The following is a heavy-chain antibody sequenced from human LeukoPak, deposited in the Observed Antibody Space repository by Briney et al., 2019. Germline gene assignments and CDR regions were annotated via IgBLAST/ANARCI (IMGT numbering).Heavy chain of an antibody. CDR3: TANDTYYYDSSGYFQPFDC. Sequence: PGGSLRLSCAASGFTFSNGWMNWVRQAPGKGLEWVGRIKSKSDGETTDYAAPVKGRFIISGDDSKNTLYLQMNSLKTEDTAVYYCTANDTYYYDSSGYFQPFDCWGQGTLVTVSS. V-gene: IGHV3-15*01. CDR1: GFTFSNGW. J-gene: IGHJ4*02. CDR2: IKSKSDGETT. D-gene: IGHD3-22*01.